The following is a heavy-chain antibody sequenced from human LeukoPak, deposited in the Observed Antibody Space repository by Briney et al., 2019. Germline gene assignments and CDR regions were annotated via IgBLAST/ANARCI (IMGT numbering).Heavy chain of an antibody. J-gene: IGHJ6*02. CDR1: GYTLTELS. CDR2: INPSGGST. CDR3: ARMGYYYGSGSYIYYYGMDV. D-gene: IGHD3-10*01. Sequence: ASVKVSCKVSGYTLTELSMHWVRQAPGKGLEWMGIINPSGGSTSYAQKFQGRVTMTRDTSTSTVYMELSSLRSEDTAVYYCARMGYYYGSGSYIYYYGMDVWGQGTTVTVSS. V-gene: IGHV1-46*01.